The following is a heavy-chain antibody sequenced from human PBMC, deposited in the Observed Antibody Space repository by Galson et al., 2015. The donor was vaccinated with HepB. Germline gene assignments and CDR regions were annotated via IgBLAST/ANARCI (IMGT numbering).Heavy chain of an antibody. Sequence: CAISGDSVSSNSAAWNWIRQSPSRGLEWLGRTYYRSKWYNDYAVSVKSRITINPDTSKNQFSLQLNSVTPEDTAVYYCARERGSSWFWAGPNWFDPWGQGTLVTVSS. CDR3: ARERGSSWFWAGPNWFDP. D-gene: IGHD6-13*01. CDR1: GDSVSSNSAA. J-gene: IGHJ5*02. CDR2: TYYRSKWYN. V-gene: IGHV6-1*01.